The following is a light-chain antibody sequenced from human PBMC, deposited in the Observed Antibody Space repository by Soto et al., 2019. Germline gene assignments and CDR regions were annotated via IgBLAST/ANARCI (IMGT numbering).Light chain of an antibody. CDR1: QSVSSSY. Sequence: EIVLTQSPGTLSLSPGERATLSCRASQSVSSSYLAWYQQKPGQAPRLLIYGASSRATGIPYRFSGSGSGTDFTLTIRRLEPEDFAVYYCQQYGSSPPITFGQGTRLEIK. J-gene: IGKJ5*01. V-gene: IGKV3-20*01. CDR2: GAS. CDR3: QQYGSSPPIT.